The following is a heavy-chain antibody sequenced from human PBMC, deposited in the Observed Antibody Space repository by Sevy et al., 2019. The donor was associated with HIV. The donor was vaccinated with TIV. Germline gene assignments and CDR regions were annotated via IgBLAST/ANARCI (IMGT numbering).Heavy chain of an antibody. Sequence: GGSLRLSCAASGFTFSSYSMNWVRQAPGKGLEWVSSISSSSSYIYYADSVKGRFTISRDNAKNSLYLQMNSLRAEDTAVSYCARKMRVPAETLYYFDYWGQGTLVTVSS. CDR3: ARKMRVPAETLYYFDY. D-gene: IGHD2-2*01. CDR1: GFTFSSYS. V-gene: IGHV3-21*01. CDR2: ISSSSSYI. J-gene: IGHJ4*02.